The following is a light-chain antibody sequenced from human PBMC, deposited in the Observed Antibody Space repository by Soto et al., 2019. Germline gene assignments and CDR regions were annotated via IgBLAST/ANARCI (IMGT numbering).Light chain of an antibody. CDR3: QQYGSYSQT. Sequence: DIQMTQSPSTLSASVGDRVTITCRASQNINSWLAWYQQKPGKAPKVLIYKASTLESGVPSRFSGSGSGTEFTLTISSLQPDDFATYYCQQYGSYSQTFGQGTKWIS. V-gene: IGKV1-5*03. CDR2: KAS. CDR1: QNINSW. J-gene: IGKJ1*01.